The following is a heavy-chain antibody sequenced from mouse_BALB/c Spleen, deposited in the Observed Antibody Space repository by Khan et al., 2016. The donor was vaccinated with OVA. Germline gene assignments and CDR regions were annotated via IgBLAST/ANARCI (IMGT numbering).Heavy chain of an antibody. J-gene: IGHJ3*01. V-gene: IGHV14-1*02. CDR3: ARRGYGNYWFAY. Sequence: MQLEESGAELVRPGALVKLSCKASGFNIEDYYMNWVKQRPEQGLEWIGWIDPENGDTIYDPKFQGKASVTADTSSNTAYLQLSSLTSEETAVYYCARRGYGNYWFAYWGQGTLVTVSA. CDR1: GFNIEDYY. CDR2: IDPENGDT. D-gene: IGHD2-1*01.